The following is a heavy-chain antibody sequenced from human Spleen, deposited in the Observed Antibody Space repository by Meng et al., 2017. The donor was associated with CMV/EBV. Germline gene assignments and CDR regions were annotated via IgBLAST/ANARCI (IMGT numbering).Heavy chain of an antibody. V-gene: IGHV5-51*01. Sequence: SVRHAPGEGLWWMRIIFPDDSDVRYSPSFQCHVTISVDKYIATAYLHWSSLTASDTAMYYCARHAQIRLDYCYESSGCPPPTNVFDSWGQGTLVTVSS. CDR2: IFPDDSDV. CDR3: ARHAQIRLDYCYESSGCPPPTNVFDS. J-gene: IGHJ4*02. D-gene: IGHD3-22*01.